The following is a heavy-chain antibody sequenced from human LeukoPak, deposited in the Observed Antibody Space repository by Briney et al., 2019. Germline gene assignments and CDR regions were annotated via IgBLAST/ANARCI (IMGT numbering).Heavy chain of an antibody. J-gene: IGHJ4*02. CDR3: ARGREPYYFDY. CDR2: IYYSGST. V-gene: IGHV4-59*08. CDR1: GGSVSSYY. D-gene: IGHD1-1*01. Sequence: SETLSLTCTVSGGSVSSYYWSWIRQPPGKGLEWIGYIYYSGSTNYNPSLKSRVTISVDTFKNQFSLKLSSVTAADTAVYYCARGREPYYFDYWGQGTLVTVSS.